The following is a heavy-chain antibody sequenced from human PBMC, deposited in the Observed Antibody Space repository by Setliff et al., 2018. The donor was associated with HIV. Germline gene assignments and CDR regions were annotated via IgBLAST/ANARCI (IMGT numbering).Heavy chain of an antibody. Sequence: SETLSLTCTVSGGSITNGGYYWSWIRQPAGKGLEWIGHIYTSGSTDFNPSLKSRVTISMDMSKNQFSLTLTSLTAADTAVYYCARGSGTFYDVLTFGPWGQGTLVTVSS. CDR3: ARGSGTFYDVLTFGP. J-gene: IGHJ4*02. CDR2: IYTSGST. D-gene: IGHD3-9*01. CDR1: GGSITNGGYY. V-gene: IGHV4-61*09.